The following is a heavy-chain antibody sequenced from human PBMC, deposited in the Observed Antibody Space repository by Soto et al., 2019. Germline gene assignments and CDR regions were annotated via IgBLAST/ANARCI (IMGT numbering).Heavy chain of an antibody. CDR3: VREYRGAGDY. J-gene: IGHJ4*02. D-gene: IGHD3-10*01. Sequence: EVQLVESGGGIVQAGGSLRLSCAASGFSFNTYWMQWVRQAPGKGPVWVSDINPDGSRTTNADSVKGRFTLSRDNAKNTLYLQMNSLRVEDTAVYYCVREYRGAGDYWGQGILVTVST. CDR2: INPDGSRT. V-gene: IGHV3-74*01. CDR1: GFSFNTYW.